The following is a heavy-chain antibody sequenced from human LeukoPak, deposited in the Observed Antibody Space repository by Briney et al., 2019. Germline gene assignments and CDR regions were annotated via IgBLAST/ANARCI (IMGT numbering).Heavy chain of an antibody. Sequence: LSXXXXXSGXXXSSYYXSWVRQPPGKGLEWIGYIYDSGSTNYNPSLKSRVTISVDTSKNQFSLKLSSVTAADTAVYYCARVGGTNYYYYGMDVWGQGTTVTVSS. D-gene: IGHD1-1*01. CDR3: ARVGGTNYYYYGMDV. CDR1: GXXXSSYY. J-gene: IGHJ6*02. CDR2: IYDSGST. V-gene: IGHV4-59*01.